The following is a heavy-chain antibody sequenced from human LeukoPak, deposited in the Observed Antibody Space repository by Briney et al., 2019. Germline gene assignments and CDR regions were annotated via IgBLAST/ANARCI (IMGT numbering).Heavy chain of an antibody. CDR3: ARESYGSGSYYE. CDR1: GLTFGSYW. D-gene: IGHD3-10*01. Sequence: GGSLRLSCAASGLTFGSYWMHWVRQAPGKGLVWVSRINSDGSSTSYADSVKGRFTISRDNAKNTLYLQMNSLRAEDTAVYYCARESYGSGSYYEWGQGTLVTVSS. CDR2: INSDGSST. J-gene: IGHJ4*02. V-gene: IGHV3-74*01.